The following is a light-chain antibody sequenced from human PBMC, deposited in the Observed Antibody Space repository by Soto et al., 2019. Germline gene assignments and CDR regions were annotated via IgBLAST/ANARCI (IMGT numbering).Light chain of an antibody. J-gene: IGKJ4*01. CDR3: QQRSNWPLT. CDR2: DAS. CDR1: QSVSSY. V-gene: IGKV3-11*01. Sequence: EVVLTQSPATLSVSPGERATLSCRASQSVSSYLAWYQQKPDQAPKLLIYDASNRATGIPARFSGSGSGTDFTLNISSLEPEDFAVYYCQQRSNWPLTFGGGTKVEIK.